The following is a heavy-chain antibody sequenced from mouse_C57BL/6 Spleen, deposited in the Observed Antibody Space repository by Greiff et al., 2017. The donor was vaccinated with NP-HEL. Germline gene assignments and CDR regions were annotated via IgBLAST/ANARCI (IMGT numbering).Heavy chain of an antibody. CDR3: ARSLYYGSTAWFAY. D-gene: IGHD1-1*01. CDR2: INPNNGGT. J-gene: IGHJ3*01. Sequence: EVQLQQSGPELVKPGASVKISCKASGYTFTDYYMNWVKQSHGKSLEWIGDINPNNGGTSYNQKFKGKATLTVDKSSSTAYMELRSLTSEDSAVYYCARSLYYGSTAWFAYWGQGTLVTVSA. CDR1: GYTFTDYY. V-gene: IGHV1-26*01.